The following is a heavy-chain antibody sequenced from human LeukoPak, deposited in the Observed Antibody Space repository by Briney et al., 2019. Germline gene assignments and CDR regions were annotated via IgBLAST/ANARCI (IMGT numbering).Heavy chain of an antibody. J-gene: IGHJ5*02. CDR1: GFTFSSYE. V-gene: IGHV3-48*03. CDR2: ISSSGSTI. CDR3: ARGRFLNRPFDP. Sequence: RGSLRLSCAASGFTFSSYEMNWVRQAPGKGLEWVSYISSSGSTIYYADSVKGRFTICRDNAKNSLYLQMISLRAEDTAVYYCARGRFLNRPFDPWGQGTLLTVSS. D-gene: IGHD3-3*01.